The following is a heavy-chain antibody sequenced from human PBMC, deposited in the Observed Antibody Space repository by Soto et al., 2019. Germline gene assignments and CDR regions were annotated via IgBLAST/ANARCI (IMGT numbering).Heavy chain of an antibody. J-gene: IGHJ6*02. V-gene: IGHV3-30*18. Sequence: QVQLVESGGGVVQPGWYLRLYCAASGFSISDYGMAWVRQAPGKGLEWVALISYDGSNTYYADSVKGRFTISRDNSKDTLFLQMTGLRREDTAVYYCAKGAGDRLSLGMDVWGQGTTVTVSS. CDR2: ISYDGSNT. D-gene: IGHD1-26*01. CDR1: GFSISDYG. CDR3: AKGAGDRLSLGMDV.